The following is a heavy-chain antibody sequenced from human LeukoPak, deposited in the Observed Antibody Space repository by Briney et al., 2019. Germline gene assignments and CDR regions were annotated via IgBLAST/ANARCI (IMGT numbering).Heavy chain of an antibody. CDR2: INPSGGGT. J-gene: IGHJ5*02. CDR1: GYTFTSYY. D-gene: IGHD2-8*01. CDR3: ARDMLAVPSNWFDP. Sequence: ASVKLSCKASGYTFTSYYIHWVREAPRQGLEWLRVINPSGGGTSYAQKFQGRVTMTRDTSTSTVYLDLRSLRSEDTAVYFCARDMLAVPSNWFDPWGQGTLVTVSS. V-gene: IGHV1-46*01.